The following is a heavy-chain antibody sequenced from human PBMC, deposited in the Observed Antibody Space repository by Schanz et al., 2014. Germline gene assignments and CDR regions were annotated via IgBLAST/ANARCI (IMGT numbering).Heavy chain of an antibody. Sequence: EVQLVESGGGLVKPGGSLRLSCGVSGFTAISHSMNWVRQAPGKGLEWVSSISSRSSHIYYADSVKGRFTVSRDNAKNSVYLQMNGLRVEDTAVYYCVRERTNYGGNSYFFDHWGQGTLVTVSS. J-gene: IGHJ4*02. CDR3: VRERTNYGGNSYFFDH. CDR2: ISSRSSHI. CDR1: GFTAISHS. D-gene: IGHD2-21*02. V-gene: IGHV3-21*02.